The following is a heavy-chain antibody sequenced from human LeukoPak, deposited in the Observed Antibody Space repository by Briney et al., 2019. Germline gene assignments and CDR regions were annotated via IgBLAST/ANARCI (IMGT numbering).Heavy chain of an antibody. CDR2: IYYSGST. D-gene: IGHD3-22*01. CDR3: ARYYYDSSGYYSFGY. CDR1: GGSISSYY. Sequence: PSETLSLTCTVPGGSISSYYWSWIRQPPGKGLEWMGYIYYSGSTNYNPSLKSRVTISVDTSKNQFSLKLSSVTAADTAVYYCARYYYDSSGYYSFGYWGQGTLVTVSS. V-gene: IGHV4-59*01. J-gene: IGHJ4*02.